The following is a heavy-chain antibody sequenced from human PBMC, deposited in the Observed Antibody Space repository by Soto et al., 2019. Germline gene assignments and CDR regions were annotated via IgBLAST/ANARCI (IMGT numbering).Heavy chain of an antibody. CDR2: ISGSGGST. CDR3: AKSSSRTIIGVVRHPVPFDP. J-gene: IGHJ5*02. CDR1: GFTFSCYA. Sequence: GGSLRLSCAASGFTFSCYAMSWVRQAPGKGLEWVSAISGSGGSTYYADSVKGRFTISRDNSKNTLYLQMNSLRAEDTAVYYCAKSSSRTIIGVVRHPVPFDPWGQGTLVTVSS. V-gene: IGHV3-23*01. D-gene: IGHD3-3*01.